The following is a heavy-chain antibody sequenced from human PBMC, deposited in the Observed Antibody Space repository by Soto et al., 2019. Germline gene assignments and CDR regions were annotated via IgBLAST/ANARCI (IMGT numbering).Heavy chain of an antibody. CDR1: GFTFSNYW. Sequence: GSLRLSCAASGFTFSNYWMHWVRQAPGQGLVWVSRLNTNGRITDYADSVQGRFTISRDNARNTLYLQMNSLRAEDTAVYYCAKDLSKDYYYYGMDVWGQGTTVTVPS. J-gene: IGHJ6*02. CDR2: LNTNGRIT. V-gene: IGHV3-74*01. CDR3: AKDLSKDYYYYGMDV.